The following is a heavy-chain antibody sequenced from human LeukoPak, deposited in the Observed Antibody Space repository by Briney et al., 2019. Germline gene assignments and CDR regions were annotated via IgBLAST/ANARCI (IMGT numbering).Heavy chain of an antibody. CDR3: TTRVVSTNDY. D-gene: IGHD2-8*02. V-gene: IGHV3-15*01. Sequence: GGSLRLSCAASGFTFNNAWMNWVRQAPGKGLEWVGRIPTTREGGTTDCAAPMRGRFTISRDDSRNTIYLQMDSLKLEDTAVYYCTTRVVSTNDYWGQGTLVTVSS. CDR2: IPTTREGGTT. J-gene: IGHJ4*02. CDR1: GFTFNNAW.